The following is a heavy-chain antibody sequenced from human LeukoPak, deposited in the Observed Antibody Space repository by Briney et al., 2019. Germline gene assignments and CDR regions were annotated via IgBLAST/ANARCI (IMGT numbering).Heavy chain of an antibody. Sequence: PSETLSLTCTVSGGSISSGDYYWGWIRQPPGKGLEWIGYIYYSGSTYYNPSLKSRVTISVDTSKNQFSLKLSSVTAADTAVYYCARAIGDNGFDYWGQGTLVTVSS. CDR1: GGSISSGDYY. CDR3: ARAIGDNGFDY. V-gene: IGHV4-30-4*08. J-gene: IGHJ4*02. CDR2: IYYSGST. D-gene: IGHD2-21*02.